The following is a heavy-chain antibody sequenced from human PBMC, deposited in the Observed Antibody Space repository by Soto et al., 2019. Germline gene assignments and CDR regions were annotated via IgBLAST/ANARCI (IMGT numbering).Heavy chain of an antibody. V-gene: IGHV3-11*01. CDR3: ARALYGAVAATLGY. D-gene: IGHD6-19*01. CDR2: ISGAGDTI. Sequence: PGGSLRLSCAASGFTFSDYYMTWIRLAPGKGLEWVSYISGAGDTIYYADSVKGRFTISRDNAKRSLFLQMNSLRAEDTAVYYCARALYGAVAATLGYWGRGTLVTVSS. J-gene: IGHJ4*01. CDR1: GFTFSDYY.